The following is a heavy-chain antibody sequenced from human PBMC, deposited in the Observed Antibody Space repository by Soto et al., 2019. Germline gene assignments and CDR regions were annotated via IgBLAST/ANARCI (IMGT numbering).Heavy chain of an antibody. CDR3: ATTLLDIVVVPAATAYGMDV. CDR1: GFTFSSYA. J-gene: IGHJ6*02. D-gene: IGHD2-2*01. V-gene: IGHV3-30-3*01. Sequence: PVGSLRLSCAASGFTFSSYAMHWVRQAPGKGLEWVAVISYDGSNKYYADSVKGRFTISRDNSKNTLYLQMNSLRAEDTAVYYCATTLLDIVVVPAATAYGMDVWGQGTTVTVSS. CDR2: ISYDGSNK.